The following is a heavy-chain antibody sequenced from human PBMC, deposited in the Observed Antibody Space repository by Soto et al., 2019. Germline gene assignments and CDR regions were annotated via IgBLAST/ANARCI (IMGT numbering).Heavy chain of an antibody. V-gene: IGHV4-61*01. CDR3: ARIGCGGDS. J-gene: IGHJ4*02. Sequence: PSETLSLTCSASGGAVRTGSYHWSWIRQPPGKGLEWIGFIPNNGSPDYNPSLNSRVVVSIDRSKNQFSLRVNSVTAADTAVYFCARIGCGGDSWGQGTLVTVSS. CDR1: GGAVRTGSYH. D-gene: IGHD2-21*01. CDR2: IPNNGSP.